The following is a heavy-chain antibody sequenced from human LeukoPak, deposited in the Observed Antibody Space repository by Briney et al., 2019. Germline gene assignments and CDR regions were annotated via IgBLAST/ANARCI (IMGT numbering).Heavy chain of an antibody. D-gene: IGHD4-17*01. CDR1: GFTFSDYY. J-gene: IGHJ6*02. Sequence: GGSLRLSCAASGFTFSDYYMSWIRQAPGKGLEWVSYISSSGSTKYYADSMKGRFTISRDNAKNSLYLRMNSLRADDTAAYYCARVKTVTSFYHYHGMDVWGQGTTVTVSS. CDR3: ARVKTVTSFYHYHGMDV. CDR2: ISSSGSTK. V-gene: IGHV3-11*01.